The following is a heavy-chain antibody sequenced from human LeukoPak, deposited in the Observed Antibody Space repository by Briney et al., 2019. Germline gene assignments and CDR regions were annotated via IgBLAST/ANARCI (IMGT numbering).Heavy chain of an antibody. CDR1: GGSFSGYY. Sequence: SETLSLTCAVYGGSFSGYYWSCIRQPPGKGLEWIGEINHSGSTNYNPSLKSRVTISVDTSKSQFSLKLSSVTAADTAVYYCAREDTAMVDYWGQGTLVTVSS. D-gene: IGHD5-18*01. CDR2: INHSGST. J-gene: IGHJ4*02. CDR3: AREDTAMVDY. V-gene: IGHV4-34*01.